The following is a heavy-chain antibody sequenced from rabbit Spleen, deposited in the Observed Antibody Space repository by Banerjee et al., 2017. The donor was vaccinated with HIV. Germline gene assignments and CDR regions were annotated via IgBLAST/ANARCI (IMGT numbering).Heavy chain of an antibody. Sequence: QSLEESGGDLVKPGASLTLTCTASGIDFSSSYWICWVRQAPGKGLEWIGCIGTGSGSTYYASWAKGRFTISKTSSTTVTLHLTSLTAADTATHFCARAYVGAVDYGYPTFNLWGPGTLVTVS. CDR3: ARAYVGAVDYGYPTFNL. V-gene: IGHV1S40*01. CDR2: IGTGSGST. D-gene: IGHD6-1*01. J-gene: IGHJ4*01. CDR1: GIDFSSSYW.